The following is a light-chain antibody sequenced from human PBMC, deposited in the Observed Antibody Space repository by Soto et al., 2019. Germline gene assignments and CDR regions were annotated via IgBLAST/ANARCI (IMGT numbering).Light chain of an antibody. J-gene: IGKJ1*01. CDR1: QSVSIY. Sequence: DVQMTQSPSSLSASVGDRATITCRASQSVSIYLNWYQQKPGKAPNLLISAASSLQNGVPLRFRGSGSGTDFTLTISGLQPEDFATYYCQQSYSTPPWTFGQGTKVDIK. CDR2: AAS. CDR3: QQSYSTPPWT. V-gene: IGKV1-39*01.